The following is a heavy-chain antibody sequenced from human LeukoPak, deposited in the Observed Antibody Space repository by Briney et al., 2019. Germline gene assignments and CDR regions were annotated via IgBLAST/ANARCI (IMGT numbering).Heavy chain of an antibody. Sequence: SETLSLTCAVYGGSFSGYYWSWIRQPPGKGLEWIGEINHRGSTNYNPSLKSRVTISVDTSKNQFSLKLTSMTAADTAVYYCARERYRYDILTGYYHDAYDIWGHGTMVIVSS. D-gene: IGHD3-9*01. CDR2: INHRGST. J-gene: IGHJ3*02. CDR3: ARERYRYDILTGYYHDAYDI. CDR1: GGSFSGYY. V-gene: IGHV4-34*01.